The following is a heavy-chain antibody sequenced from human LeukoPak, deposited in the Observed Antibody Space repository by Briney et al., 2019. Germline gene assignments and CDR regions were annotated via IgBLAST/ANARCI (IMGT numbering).Heavy chain of an antibody. V-gene: IGHV1-46*01. D-gene: IGHD3-22*01. CDR3: AREFYDSSVAWYFDL. CDR1: GYTFTCYF. CDR2: INPSGGST. J-gene: IGHJ2*01. Sequence: GASVKVSCKASGYTFTCYFMHWVRQAPGQGLEWMGIINPSGGSTSYAQKFQGRVTMTRDTSTSTVYMELSSLRSEDTAVYYCAREFYDSSVAWYFDLWGRGTLVTVSS.